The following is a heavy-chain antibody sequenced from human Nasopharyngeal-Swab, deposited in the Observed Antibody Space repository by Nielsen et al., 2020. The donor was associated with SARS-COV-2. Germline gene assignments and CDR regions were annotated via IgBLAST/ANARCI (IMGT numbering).Heavy chain of an antibody. D-gene: IGHD7-27*01. Sequence: SLKISCAASGFTFSDYYMSWIRQAPGKGLEYISYISGSGGTIYYGDSMKGRFTISRDNAKTSLYLQMNSLRAEDTAVYYCARDRANWDFDYWGQGTLVTVSS. J-gene: IGHJ4*02. CDR2: ISGSGGTI. CDR3: ARDRANWDFDY. CDR1: GFTFSDYY. V-gene: IGHV3-11*04.